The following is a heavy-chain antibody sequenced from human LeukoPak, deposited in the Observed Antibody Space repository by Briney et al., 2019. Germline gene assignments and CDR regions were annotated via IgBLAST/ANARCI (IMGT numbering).Heavy chain of an antibody. J-gene: IGHJ3*02. Sequence: PGGSLRLSCAASGFTFSSYGMHWVRQAPGKGLEWVALIWYDGSTKYYADSVKGRFAISRDNPKNTLYLQMNSLRAEDTAVYYCARDRGMTHDAFDIWGQGTMVTVSS. CDR1: GFTFSSYG. V-gene: IGHV3-33*01. CDR2: IWYDGSTK. D-gene: IGHD5-24*01. CDR3: ARDRGMTHDAFDI.